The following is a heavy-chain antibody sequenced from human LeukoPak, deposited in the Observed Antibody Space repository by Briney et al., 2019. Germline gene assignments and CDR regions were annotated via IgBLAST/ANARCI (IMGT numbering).Heavy chain of an antibody. Sequence: GGSLRLSCAASGFTFSSYWMHWVRQAPGKGLVWVSRINSDGSSTRYADSVKGRFTISRGNAKNSLYLQMNSLRAEDTAVYYCARADWDTAMIDYWGQGTLVTVSS. CDR2: INSDGSST. CDR1: GFTFSSYW. J-gene: IGHJ4*02. CDR3: ARADWDTAMIDY. V-gene: IGHV3-74*01. D-gene: IGHD5-18*01.